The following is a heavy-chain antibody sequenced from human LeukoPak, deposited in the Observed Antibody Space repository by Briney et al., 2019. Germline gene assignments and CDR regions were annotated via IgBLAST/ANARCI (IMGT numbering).Heavy chain of an antibody. V-gene: IGHV4-61*02. Sequence: SETLSLTCTVSGGPISSGSYYWSWIRQPAGKGLEWIGRIYTSGSTNYNPSLKSRVTISVDTSKNQFSLKLSSVTAADTAVYYCASSPVIAAAGVFDYWGQGTLVTVSS. CDR1: GGPISSGSYY. J-gene: IGHJ4*02. D-gene: IGHD6-13*01. CDR3: ASSPVIAAAGVFDY. CDR2: IYTSGST.